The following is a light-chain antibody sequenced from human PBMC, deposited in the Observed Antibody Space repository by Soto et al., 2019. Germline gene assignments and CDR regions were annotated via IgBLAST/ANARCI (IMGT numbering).Light chain of an antibody. CDR1: QTVLHGSNY. J-gene: IGKJ1*01. V-gene: IGKV4-1*01. CDR3: QQYYTTPVT. Sequence: DIVMTQSPDSLAVSLGERATINCKSSQTVLHGSNYLAWYQQKPGQPPKLPIYWAATRESGVPDRFSGSGSETDFTLTISSLQAEDVAVYYCQQYYTTPVTFGQGTKVEIK. CDR2: WAA.